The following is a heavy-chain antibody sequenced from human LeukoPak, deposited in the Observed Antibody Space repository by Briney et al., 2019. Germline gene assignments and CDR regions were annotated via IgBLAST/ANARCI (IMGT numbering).Heavy chain of an antibody. Sequence: GPSVKVSCKASGYTFTIYDINWVRQASGQGLEERGGMNPNRCNTGYTQKFQGRDNTNRHDSISTAYMEMSRLRSEEKAVYYCASGMAADGTAFYYYYYYYLDVWGKGTPVTVSS. CDR2: MNPNRCNT. J-gene: IGHJ6*03. CDR3: ASGMAADGTAFYYYYYYYLDV. CDR1: GYTFTIYD. V-gene: IGHV1-8*03. D-gene: IGHD6-13*01.